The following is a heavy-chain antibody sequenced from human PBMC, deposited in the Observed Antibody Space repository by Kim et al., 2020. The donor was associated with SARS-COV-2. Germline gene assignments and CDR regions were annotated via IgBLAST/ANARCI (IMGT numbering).Heavy chain of an antibody. J-gene: IGHJ5*02. D-gene: IGHD3-3*01. V-gene: IGHV5-10-1*01. CDR3: ARTVRFRPSGISRFFLDP. CDR1: GYSFTSYW. CDR2: IDPSDSYT. Sequence: GESLKISCKGSGYSFTSYWISWVRQMPGKGLEWMGRIDPSDSYTNYSPSFQGHVTISADKSISTAYLQWSSLKASDTAMYYCARTVRFRPSGISRFFLDPWGQGTLVTVSS.